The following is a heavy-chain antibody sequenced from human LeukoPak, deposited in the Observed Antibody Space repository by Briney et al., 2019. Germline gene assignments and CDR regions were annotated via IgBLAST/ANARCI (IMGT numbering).Heavy chain of an antibody. D-gene: IGHD4-11*01. J-gene: IGHJ4*02. CDR2: IIPILGIA. Sequence: GASVKVSCKASGGTFSSYTISWVRQAPGQGLEWMGRIIPILGIANYAQKFQGRVTITADKSTSTAYMELSSLRSEDTAVYYCARQTTGYSNEDFVDYWGQGTLVTVS. CDR1: GGTFSSYT. V-gene: IGHV1-69*02. CDR3: ARQTTGYSNEDFVDY.